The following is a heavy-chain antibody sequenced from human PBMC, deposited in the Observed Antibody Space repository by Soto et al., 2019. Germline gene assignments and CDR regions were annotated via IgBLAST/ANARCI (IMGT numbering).Heavy chain of an antibody. Sequence: QVHLVQSGAEVKKPGASVKVSCKASGYAFTSYGMSWVRQAPGQGLEWMGWINTYNSDTNSAPRLQGRITMTIDTSTSTAYMELRSLTSDDTAVYYCVRDDRDSCRGGNCFYFDYWGQGTLVSVSS. CDR3: VRDDRDSCRGGNCFYFDY. J-gene: IGHJ4*02. CDR2: INTYNSDT. CDR1: GYAFTSYG. D-gene: IGHD2-15*01. V-gene: IGHV1-18*04.